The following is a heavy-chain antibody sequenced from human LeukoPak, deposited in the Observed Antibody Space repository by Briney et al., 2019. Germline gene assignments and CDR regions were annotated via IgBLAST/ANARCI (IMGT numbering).Heavy chain of an antibody. CDR2: IYYSGST. CDR1: GGSISSYY. V-gene: IGHV4-59*01. D-gene: IGHD6-6*01. Sequence: PSETLSLTCTVSGGSISSYYWSWIRQPPGKGLECIGYIYYSGSTNYNPSLKSRVTISVDTSKNQFSLKLSSVTAADTAVYYCARIHSSSSDYWGQGTLVTVSS. CDR3: ARIHSSSSDY. J-gene: IGHJ4*02.